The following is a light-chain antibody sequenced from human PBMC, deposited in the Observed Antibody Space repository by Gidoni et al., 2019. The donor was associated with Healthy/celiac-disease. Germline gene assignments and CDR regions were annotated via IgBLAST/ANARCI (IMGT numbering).Light chain of an antibody. J-gene: IGLJ2*01. CDR3: CSYAGRYTFFVV. Sequence: QSALTQPRSVSGSPGQSVTISCTGTSSDVGGYNYVPWYQQHPGKAPKLMIYDVSQRPSGVPDRFSGSKSGNTASLTISGLQAEDEADYYCCSYAGRYTFFVVFGGGTKLTVL. V-gene: IGLV2-11*01. CDR1: SSDVGGYNY. CDR2: DVS.